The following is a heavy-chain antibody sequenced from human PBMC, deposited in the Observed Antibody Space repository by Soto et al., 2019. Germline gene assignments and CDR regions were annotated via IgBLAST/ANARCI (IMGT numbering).Heavy chain of an antibody. CDR3: AKDRHYCDSSGDYYFDY. Sequence: PXGSRCLSCAASGFTFISYARHWARQAPGKGLEWVAVISYDGSNKYYADSVKGRFTISRDNSKNTLYLQMNSLRAEDTAVYYCAKDRHYCDSSGDYYFDYWGQGPLVTVSS. V-gene: IGHV3-30*18. CDR1: GFTFISYA. D-gene: IGHD3-22*01. CDR2: ISYDGSNK. J-gene: IGHJ4*02.